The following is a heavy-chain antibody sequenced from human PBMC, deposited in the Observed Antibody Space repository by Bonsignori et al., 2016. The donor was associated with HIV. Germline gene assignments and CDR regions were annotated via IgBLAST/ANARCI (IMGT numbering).Heavy chain of an antibody. CDR1: GGVFGTYA. Sequence: QVQLVQSGAEAKKPGSSVKVSCKASGGVFGTYAIGWVRQAPAQGLEWMGGIVPAFGTIKYAQKFQGRVTITADASTNIAYMELRSLKSEDTAVYFCARIFGNSASVTYYYGMGRLGPRDH. V-gene: IGHV1-69*01. D-gene: IGHD4-23*01. CDR3: ARIFGNSASVTYYYGMGR. J-gene: IGHJ6*02. CDR2: IVPAFGTI.